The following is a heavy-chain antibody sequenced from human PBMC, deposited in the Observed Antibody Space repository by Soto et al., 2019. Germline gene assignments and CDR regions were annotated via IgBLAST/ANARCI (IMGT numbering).Heavy chain of an antibody. CDR2: IRAYNGNT. D-gene: IGHD6-19*01. CDR3: AKGFSESGWYFVDY. J-gene: IGHJ4*01. CDR1: GFKFSISA. V-gene: IGHV1-18*01. Sequence: ASVKVSCKASGFKFSISAIQWVRQARGQRLEWMGWIRAYNGNTNYAQKLQGRVTMTTDTSTSTAYMELRSLRSDDTAVYYCAKGFSESGWYFVDYWGQGTLVTVSS.